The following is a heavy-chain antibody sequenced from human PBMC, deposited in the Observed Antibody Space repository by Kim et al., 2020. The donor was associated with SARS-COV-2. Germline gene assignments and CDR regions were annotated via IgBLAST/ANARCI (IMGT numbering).Heavy chain of an antibody. CDR3: ARADGVGTTVTPGGMDV. J-gene: IGHJ6*02. Sequence: GGSLRLSCAASGFTLSSYDMHWVRQATGKGLEWVSAIGTAGDTYYPGSVKGRFTISRENAKNSLYLQMNSLRAGDTAVYYCARADGVGTTVTPGGMDVWGQGTTVTVSS. CDR1: GFTLSSYD. D-gene: IGHD4-17*01. V-gene: IGHV3-13*01. CDR2: IGTAGDT.